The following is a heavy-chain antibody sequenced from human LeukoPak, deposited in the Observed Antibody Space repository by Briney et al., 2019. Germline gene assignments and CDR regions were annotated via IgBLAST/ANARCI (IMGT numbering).Heavy chain of an antibody. V-gene: IGHV3-21*01. CDR3: AKDDYYDTSGYRD. J-gene: IGHJ4*02. CDR2: ITRSSNYI. Sequence: GGSLRLSCAASGFTFSSYSMNWVRQAPGKGLEWVSSITRSSNYIYYADSVKGRFTISRDNAKNSLYLQMNSLRAEDTAVYYCAKDDYYDTSGYRDWGQGTLVTVSS. CDR1: GFTFSSYS. D-gene: IGHD3-22*01.